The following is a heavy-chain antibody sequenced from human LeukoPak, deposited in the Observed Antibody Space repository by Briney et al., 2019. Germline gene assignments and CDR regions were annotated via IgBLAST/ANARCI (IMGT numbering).Heavy chain of an antibody. D-gene: IGHD3-10*01. CDR3: AGSASLDYYGSGSSEY. V-gene: IGHV1-8*01. CDR1: GYTFTSYD. J-gene: IGHJ4*02. Sequence: ASVKVSCKASGYTFTSYDINWVRQATGQGLEWMGWMNPNSGNAGYAQKFQGRVTMTRNTSISTAYLELSSLRSEDTAVYYCAGSASLDYYGSGSSEYWGQGTLVTVSS. CDR2: MNPNSGNA.